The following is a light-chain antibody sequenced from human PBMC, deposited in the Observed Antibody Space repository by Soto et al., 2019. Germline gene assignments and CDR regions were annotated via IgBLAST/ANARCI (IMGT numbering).Light chain of an antibody. CDR3: QQYHNWPRGT. J-gene: IGKJ2*02. Sequence: EIVMTQSPATLSVSPGERATLSCRASQSVSSNLAWYQQKPGQAPRLLIYGASTRATCIPARFSGSGSGTEFTLTISSLQSEDFAVYYCQQYHNWPRGTFGQGTKLEIK. CDR2: GAS. V-gene: IGKV3-15*01. CDR1: QSVSSN.